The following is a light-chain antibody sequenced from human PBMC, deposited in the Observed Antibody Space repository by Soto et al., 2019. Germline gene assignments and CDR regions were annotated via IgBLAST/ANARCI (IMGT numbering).Light chain of an antibody. Sequence: QSALTQPASVSGSPGQSITISCTGTSSDVGGYNYVSWYQQHPGKAPKLMIYEVSNRPSGVSDRFSGSRSGNTASLTISGLQAEDESDYYCSSFADSSARDYVFGGGTKLTVL. CDR3: SSFADSSARDYV. V-gene: IGLV2-14*01. CDR2: EVS. CDR1: SSDVGGYNY. J-gene: IGLJ1*01.